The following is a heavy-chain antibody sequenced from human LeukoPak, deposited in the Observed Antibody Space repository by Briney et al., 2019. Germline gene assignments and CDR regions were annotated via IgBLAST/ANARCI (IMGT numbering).Heavy chain of an antibody. Sequence: SQTLFLTCTVSGGSISRGSYFWSWIRQPAGKGLGWIGRFYTSGTPNYNPSLKSRVTISVDTSRNQFSLKLSSVTAADTAVYYCARDHIEEGCDYWGQGTLVTVSS. CDR2: FYTSGTP. CDR3: ARDHIEEGCDY. CDR1: GGSISRGSYF. J-gene: IGHJ4*02. V-gene: IGHV4-61*02.